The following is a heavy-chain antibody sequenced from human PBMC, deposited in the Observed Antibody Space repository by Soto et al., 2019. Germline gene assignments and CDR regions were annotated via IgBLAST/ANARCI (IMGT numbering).Heavy chain of an antibody. J-gene: IGHJ4*01. Sequence: SETLSLTCTVSGGSITSSSHYWGWIRQPPGKGLECIGNIYYDGNTYYNPSLKSRVTISLDTSKNQFSLRLNSVTAADTAVYYCARSSITPRLFMYPFDYWG. CDR2: IYYDGNT. CDR1: GGSITSSSHY. CDR3: ARSSITPRLFMYPFDY. V-gene: IGHV4-39*01. D-gene: IGHD6-6*01.